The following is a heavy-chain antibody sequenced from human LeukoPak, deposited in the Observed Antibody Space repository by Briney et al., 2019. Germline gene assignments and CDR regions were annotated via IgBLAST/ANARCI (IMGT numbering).Heavy chain of an antibody. CDR2: INPNSGGT. D-gene: IGHD6-19*01. J-gene: IGHJ3*02. Sequence: AASVKVSCKASGYTFTGYYMHWVRQAPGQGLERMGWINPNSGGTNYAQKFQGRVTMTRDTSISTAYMELSRLRSDDTAVYYCARVAVASDAFDIWGQGTMVTVSS. V-gene: IGHV1-2*02. CDR3: ARVAVASDAFDI. CDR1: GYTFTGYY.